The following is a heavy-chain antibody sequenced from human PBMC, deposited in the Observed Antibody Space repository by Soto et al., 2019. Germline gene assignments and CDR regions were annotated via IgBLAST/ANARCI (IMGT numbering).Heavy chain of an antibody. CDR2: IKQDGSEK. V-gene: IGHV3-7*03. Sequence: GGSLRLSCAASGFTFSSYWMSWVRQAPGKGLEWVANIKQDGSEKYYVDSVKGRFTISRDNAKNSLYLQMNSLRAEDTAVYYCARDMVRYDFWSGYSNYYYGMDVWGQGTTVTV. CDR1: GFTFSSYW. J-gene: IGHJ6*02. CDR3: ARDMVRYDFWSGYSNYYYGMDV. D-gene: IGHD3-3*01.